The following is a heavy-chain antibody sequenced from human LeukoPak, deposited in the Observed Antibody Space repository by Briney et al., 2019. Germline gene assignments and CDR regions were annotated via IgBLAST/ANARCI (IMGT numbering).Heavy chain of an antibody. Sequence: GSLRLSCATSGFTFSSYSMNWVRPAPGKGLEWVSSISSSSSYIYYADSVKGRFTISRDNAKNSLYLQMNSLRAEDTAVYYCARVHWTDGAFDIWGQGTMVTVSS. D-gene: IGHD3/OR15-3a*01. CDR1: GFTFSSYS. CDR2: ISSSSSYI. J-gene: IGHJ3*02. CDR3: ARVHWTDGAFDI. V-gene: IGHV3-21*01.